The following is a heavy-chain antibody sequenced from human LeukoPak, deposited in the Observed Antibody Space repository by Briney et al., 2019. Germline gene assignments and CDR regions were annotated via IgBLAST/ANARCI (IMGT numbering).Heavy chain of an antibody. CDR2: MSLNSGNT. CDR1: GYTFTSYD. J-gene: IGHJ5*02. CDR3: ARGRRYCSSTSCYRYWFDP. Sequence: ASVKVSCKASGYTFTSYDINWVRQATGQGLEWMGWMSLNSGNTGYAQKFQGRVTMTRNTSISTAYMELSSLRSEDTAVYYCARGRRYCSSTSCYRYWFDPWGQGTLVTVSS. V-gene: IGHV1-8*01. D-gene: IGHD2-2*02.